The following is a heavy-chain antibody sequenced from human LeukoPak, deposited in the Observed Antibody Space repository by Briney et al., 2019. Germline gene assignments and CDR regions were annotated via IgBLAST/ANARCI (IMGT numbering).Heavy chain of an antibody. Sequence: PSETLSLTCTVSGGSISSGSYYWSWIRQPAGKGLEWIGRIYTSGSTNYNPSLRSRVTISVDTSKNQFSLKLSSVTAADTAVYYCARDGGLEFDYWGQGTLVTVSS. CDR1: GGSISSGSYY. CDR3: ARDGGLEFDY. J-gene: IGHJ4*02. D-gene: IGHD3-16*01. V-gene: IGHV4-61*02. CDR2: IYTSGST.